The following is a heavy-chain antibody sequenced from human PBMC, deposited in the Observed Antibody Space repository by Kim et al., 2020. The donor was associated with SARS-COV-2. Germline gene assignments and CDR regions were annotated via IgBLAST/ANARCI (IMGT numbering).Heavy chain of an antibody. CDR3: AKDKLEEDIVVVVAAAPSLYY. J-gene: IGHJ4*02. V-gene: IGHV3-23*01. Sequence: GGSLRLSCAASGFTFSSYAMSWVRQAPGKGLEWVSAISGSGGSTYYADSVKGRFTISRDNSKNTLYLQMNSLRAEDTAVYYCAKDKLEEDIVVVVAAAPSLYYWGQGTLVTVSS. CDR2: ISGSGGST. CDR1: GFTFSSYA. D-gene: IGHD2-15*01.